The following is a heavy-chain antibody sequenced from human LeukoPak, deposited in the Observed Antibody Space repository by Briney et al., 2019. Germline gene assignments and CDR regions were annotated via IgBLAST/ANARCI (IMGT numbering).Heavy chain of an antibody. CDR3: AKVGSRGYEVHY. D-gene: IGHD3-22*01. J-gene: IGHJ4*02. V-gene: IGHV3-9*03. CDR2: ISWNSGSI. Sequence: PGRSLRLSCAASGFTFDDYAMHWVRQAPGKGLEWVSGISWNSGSIGYADSVKGRFTISRDNAKNSLYLQMNSLRAEDMALYYCAKVGSRGYEVHYWGQGTLVTVSS. CDR1: GFTFDDYA.